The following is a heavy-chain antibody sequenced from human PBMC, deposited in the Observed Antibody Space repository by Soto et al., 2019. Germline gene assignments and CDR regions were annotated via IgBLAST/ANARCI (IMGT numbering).Heavy chain of an antibody. J-gene: IGHJ6*02. CDR1: GFTFNSYG. V-gene: IGHV3-30*18. CDR3: AKTLGYCTSSSCSRDFYYYYGMDV. Sequence: PWWSLRLSCAASGFTFNSYGMHWFRQAPGKGLEWVAIISYDGSNKFYADSVKGRFTISRDNPKNTLYLQMNSLRAEDTAVYYCAKTLGYCTSSSCSRDFYYYYGMDVWGQGTTVTVSS. CDR2: ISYDGSNK. D-gene: IGHD2-2*01.